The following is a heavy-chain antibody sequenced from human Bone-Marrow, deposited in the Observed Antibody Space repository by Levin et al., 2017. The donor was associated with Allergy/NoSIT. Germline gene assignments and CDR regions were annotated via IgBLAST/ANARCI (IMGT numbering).Heavy chain of an antibody. CDR2: IKPDGSEK. Sequence: GGSLRLSCAASGFTFSSSWMNWVRQAPGRGLEWVANIKPDGSEKRYVDSVKGRFTVSRDNSKNSVSLQMNSLRADDTAVYYCLPWAPGDASCWGQGTLVGVSS. V-gene: IGHV3-7*01. D-gene: IGHD2-2*01. J-gene: IGHJ4*02. CDR1: GFTFSSSW. CDR3: LPWAPGDASC.